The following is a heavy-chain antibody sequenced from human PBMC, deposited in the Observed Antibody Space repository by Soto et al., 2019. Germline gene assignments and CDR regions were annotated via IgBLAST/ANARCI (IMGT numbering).Heavy chain of an antibody. J-gene: IGHJ4*02. CDR2: VHHSGST. D-gene: IGHD2-15*01. V-gene: IGHV4-34*01. CDR1: GESLSGHY. Sequence: PSETLSLTCAVYGESLSGHYWTWIRQPPGKGLEWIGEVHHSGSTSYNPSLESRVTISEDTSKNQLSLKLSSVTAADTAMYYCARGDVAARLANWGQGTLVTVSS. CDR3: ARGDVAARLAN.